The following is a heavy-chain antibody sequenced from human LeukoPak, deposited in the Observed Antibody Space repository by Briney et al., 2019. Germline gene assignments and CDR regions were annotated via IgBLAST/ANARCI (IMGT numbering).Heavy chain of an antibody. CDR3: ARGRLHDYYYYGMDV. Sequence: ASVKVSCKASGYTFTVYYMHWVRQAPGQGLEWMGWINPNSGGTNYAQKFQGWVTMTRDTSISTAYMELSRLRSDDTAVYYCARGRLHDYYYYGMDVWGQGTTVTVSS. J-gene: IGHJ6*02. CDR1: GYTFTVYY. D-gene: IGHD5-24*01. V-gene: IGHV1-2*04. CDR2: INPNSGGT.